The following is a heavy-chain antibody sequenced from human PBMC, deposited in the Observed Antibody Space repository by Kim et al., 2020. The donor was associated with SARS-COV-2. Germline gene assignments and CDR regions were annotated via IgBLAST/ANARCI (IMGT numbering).Heavy chain of an antibody. D-gene: IGHD2-8*02. V-gene: IGHV3-11*06. J-gene: IGHJ4*02. Sequence: KGRFTISRDHAKNSLYLQMNSLRAEDTAVYYCARGRDCTGGVCYQYYFDYWGQGTLVTVSS. CDR3: ARGRDCTGGVCYQYYFDY.